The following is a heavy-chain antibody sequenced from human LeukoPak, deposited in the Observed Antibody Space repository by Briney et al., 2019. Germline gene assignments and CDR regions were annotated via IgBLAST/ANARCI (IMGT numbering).Heavy chain of an antibody. CDR1: GYTFTSYD. CDR2: MNPNNGNT. J-gene: IGHJ5*02. V-gene: IGHV1-8*01. D-gene: IGHD3-22*01. Sequence: GASVKVSCKASGYTFTSYDINWVRQATGQGLEWMGWMNPNNGNTGYAHKFQGSVTMTRNPSTGTAYMELSSLRSEDTAVYYCARTNYHDTSGASNWFDPWGQGTLVTVSS. CDR3: ARTNYHDTSGASNWFDP.